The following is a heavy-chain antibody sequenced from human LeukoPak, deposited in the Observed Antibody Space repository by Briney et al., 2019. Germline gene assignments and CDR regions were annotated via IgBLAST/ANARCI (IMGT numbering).Heavy chain of an antibody. CDR1: GGSISSYY. D-gene: IGHD3-10*01. V-gene: IGHV4-4*07. CDR2: IYTSGST. Sequence: SESLSLTCTVSGGSISSYYWSWIRQPAGKGLEWIGRIYTSGSTNYNPSLKSRVTISVDKSKNQFSLKLSSVTAADTAVYYCARVWVGAWFGDPFMDVWGKGTTVTVSS. J-gene: IGHJ6*03. CDR3: ARVWVGAWFGDPFMDV.